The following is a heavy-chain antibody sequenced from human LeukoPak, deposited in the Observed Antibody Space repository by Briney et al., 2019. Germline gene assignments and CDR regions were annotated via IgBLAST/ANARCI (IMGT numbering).Heavy chain of an antibody. CDR1: GFTFSDIW. J-gene: IGHJ4*02. D-gene: IGHD3-10*01. Sequence: PGGSLRLSCAASGFTFSDIWMSWVRQAPGKGLEWVGRVRSQRDGGTTDYAAFVKGRLIISRDDSKDIVYLQMNSLTTEDTAVYSCSTVSGAGNKDFDYWGQGTLVSVSS. V-gene: IGHV3-15*01. CDR2: VRSQRDGGTT. CDR3: STVSGAGNKDFDY.